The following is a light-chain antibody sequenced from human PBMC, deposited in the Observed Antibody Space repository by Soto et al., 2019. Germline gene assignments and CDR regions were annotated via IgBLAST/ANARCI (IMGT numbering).Light chain of an antibody. Sequence: EIVMTQSPAILSVSPGERATLSCRASQSVSGNLAWYQQTPGQPPRLLIYAATTRAPGVPARFSGSGSGTDFRLTISSLQSEEFAVYYCQQYNNWPPETFGQGTKLEIK. J-gene: IGKJ2*01. CDR1: QSVSGN. V-gene: IGKV3-15*01. CDR2: AAT. CDR3: QQYNNWPPET.